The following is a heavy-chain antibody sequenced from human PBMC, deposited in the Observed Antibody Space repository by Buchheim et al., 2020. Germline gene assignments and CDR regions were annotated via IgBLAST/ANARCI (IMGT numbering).Heavy chain of an antibody. D-gene: IGHD3-3*01. Sequence: EVQLVESGGGLVQPGGSLRLSCAASGFTFSSYWMHWVRQAPGKGLVWVSRINSDGSSTSYADSVKGRFTISRDNAKNTLYLQMNSLRADDTAVYYCARAADFWSGYYGGGYYYYGMDVWGQGTT. J-gene: IGHJ6*02. CDR2: INSDGSST. CDR3: ARAADFWSGYYGGGYYYYGMDV. CDR1: GFTFSSYW. V-gene: IGHV3-74*01.